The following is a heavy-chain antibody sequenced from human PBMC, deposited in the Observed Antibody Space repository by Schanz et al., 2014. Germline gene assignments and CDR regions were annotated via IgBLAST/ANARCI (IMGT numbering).Heavy chain of an antibody. CDR1: EFNFKDYY. V-gene: IGHV3-11*05. CDR3: ARDGGRDGYNLAFDV. CDR2: MYINSGST. J-gene: IGHJ3*01. Sequence: VQLVESGGGLVKPGGSLRVSCAASEFNFKDYYMSWIRQAPGKGLEWISSMYINSGSTQYADSVKGRFIISRDSSKNTLFLQMNSLRAEDTAVYFCARDGGRDGYNLAFDVWGQGTLVTVSS. D-gene: IGHD5-12*01.